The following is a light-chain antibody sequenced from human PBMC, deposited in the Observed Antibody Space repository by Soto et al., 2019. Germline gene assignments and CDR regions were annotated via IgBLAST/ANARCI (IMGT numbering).Light chain of an antibody. Sequence: QSALTQSASVSGSPGQSITISCTGTSSDVGSYNYVSWYQQHPGKAPKLMIYEVSDRPSGISSRFSGSKSGNTASLTISGLQTEDEADYYCSSYTSSRPLFGNGTKVTVL. CDR3: SSYTSSRPL. J-gene: IGLJ1*01. V-gene: IGLV2-14*01. CDR2: EVS. CDR1: SSDVGSYNY.